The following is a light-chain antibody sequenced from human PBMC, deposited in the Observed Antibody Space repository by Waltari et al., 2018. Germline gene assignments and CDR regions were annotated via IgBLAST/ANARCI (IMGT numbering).Light chain of an antibody. J-gene: IGKJ3*01. CDR1: QSVSSN. V-gene: IGKV3-15*01. CDR2: GAS. Sequence: EIVMTQSPATLSVSPGERATLSCRASQSVSSNLAWYQQKPGQAPRLLIYGASTRATGIPARFSGSGSGTEFTLTISSMQSEDFAVYYCQQYNNWPRISTFSPGTKVDIK. CDR3: QQYNNWPRIST.